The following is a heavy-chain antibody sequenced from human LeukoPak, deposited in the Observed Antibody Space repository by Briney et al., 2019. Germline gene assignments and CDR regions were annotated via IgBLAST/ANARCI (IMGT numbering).Heavy chain of an antibody. J-gene: IGHJ3*02. D-gene: IGHD2-21*01. V-gene: IGHV1-24*01. CDR2: FDPEDGET. CDR3: ATWVRFRPILVDAFDM. CDR1: GNTLSELS. Sequence: ASVKVSCKVSGNTLSELSMHWVRQALGKGLEWMGGFDPEDGETIYAQKFQDRVTMTEDTSTDTAYIELSSLRSEDTAVYYCATWVRFRPILVDAFDMWGQGTMVTVSP.